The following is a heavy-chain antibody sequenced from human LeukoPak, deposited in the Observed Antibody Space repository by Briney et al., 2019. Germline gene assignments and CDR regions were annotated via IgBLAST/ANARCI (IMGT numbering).Heavy chain of an antibody. D-gene: IGHD4-11*01. J-gene: IGHJ6*03. CDR2: IYYSGST. CDR1: GGSISGYY. V-gene: IGHV4-59*08. CDR3: ARLNSNYMYKFYYYIEV. Sequence: PSETLSLTCTVSGGSISGYYWSWIRQPPGKGLGWFGFIYYSGSTNYSPSLKSRATISVDTSKNHFSQKLTSVTAADTAVYYCARLNSNYMYKFYYYIEVWGKGTTVTVSS.